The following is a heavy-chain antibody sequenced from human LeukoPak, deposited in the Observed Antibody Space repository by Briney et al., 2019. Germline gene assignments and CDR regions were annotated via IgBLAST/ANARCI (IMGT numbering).Heavy chain of an antibody. V-gene: IGHV1-2*06. D-gene: IGHD3-22*01. CDR3: ARGGYYDSSGHFDY. CDR1: GYTFTGYH. J-gene: IGHJ4*02. CDR2: INPNSGDT. Sequence: GASVKVSCKASGYTFTGYHMHWVRQAPGQGLEWMGRINPNSGDTNYAQKFQGRVAMTRDTSISTAFMELTRLRSDDTAVYYCARGGYYDSSGHFDYWGQGTLVTVSS.